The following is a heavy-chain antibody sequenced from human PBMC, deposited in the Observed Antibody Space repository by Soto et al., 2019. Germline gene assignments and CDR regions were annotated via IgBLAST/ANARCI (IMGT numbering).Heavy chain of an antibody. J-gene: IGHJ4*02. D-gene: IGHD3-10*01. CDR1: GFTVSNNY. V-gene: IGHV3-53*01. CDR2: IYSGGYT. CDR3: GTTRGGGGY. Sequence: EVQLVESGGGLIQPGGSLRLSCAVSGFTVSNNYMSWVRQAPGKGLEGVSVIYSGGYTAYGDSVKGRFTISRDNSKNTLILQMTTRGPADPAFYYCGTTRGGGGYWGQGTLVTVSS.